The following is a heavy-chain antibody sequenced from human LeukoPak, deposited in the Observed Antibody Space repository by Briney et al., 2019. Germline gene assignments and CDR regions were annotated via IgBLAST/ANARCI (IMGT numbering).Heavy chain of an antibody. CDR2: IYYSGST. D-gene: IGHD3-10*01. V-gene: IGHV4-59*01. Sequence: SETLSLTCTVSGGSISSYYWSWIRQPPGKGLEWIGYIYYSGSTNYNPSLKSRVTISVDTSKNQFSLKLSSVTAADTAVYYCARDSMVRGVNYYYYSMDVWGQGTTVTVSS. CDR1: GGSISSYY. CDR3: ARDSMVRGVNYYYYSMDV. J-gene: IGHJ6*02.